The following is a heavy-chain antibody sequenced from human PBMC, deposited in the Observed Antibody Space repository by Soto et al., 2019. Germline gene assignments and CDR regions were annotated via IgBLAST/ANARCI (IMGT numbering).Heavy chain of an antibody. CDR2: INHSGST. D-gene: IGHD6-13*01. CDR3: ARAGYGDWFDP. Sequence: SQTLSLTCAVYGGSFSGYYWSWIRQPPGKGLEWIGDINHSGSTYYNPSLKSRVTISVDTSKNQFSLKLSSVTAADTAVYYCARAGYGDWFDPWGQGTLVTVSS. V-gene: IGHV4-34*09. CDR1: GGSFSGYY. J-gene: IGHJ5*02.